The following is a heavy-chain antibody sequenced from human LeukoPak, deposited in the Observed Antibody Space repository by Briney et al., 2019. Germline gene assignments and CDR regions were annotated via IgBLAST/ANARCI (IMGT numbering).Heavy chain of an antibody. J-gene: IGHJ4*02. CDR2: ISAYNGNT. V-gene: IGHV1-18*04. CDR3: ARAYGRSSTSWKFHY. Sequence: ASVKDSCKASGYTFTSYGFCWVRQAPGQGLEWMGWISAYNGNTNNAQKLQGRVTMTTDTSTRTAYMELRSLRSDDTAVYYCARAYGRSSTSWKFHYWGQGTLVTVSS. D-gene: IGHD2-2*01. CDR1: GYTFTSYG.